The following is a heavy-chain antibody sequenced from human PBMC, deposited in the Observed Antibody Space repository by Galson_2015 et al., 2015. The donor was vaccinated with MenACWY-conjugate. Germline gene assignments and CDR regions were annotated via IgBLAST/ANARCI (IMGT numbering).Heavy chain of an antibody. D-gene: IGHD3-10*01. J-gene: IGHJ4*02. CDR2: ISDSGYT. CDR1: GVSISSYY. V-gene: IGHV4-59*01. CDR3: ARVLVRGTDYFDY. Sequence: SETLSLTCTVSGVSISSYYWSWIRQPPGKGLEWIGCISDSGYTNYNPSLKSRVAISGDTSKNQFSLKLSSLTAADTAVYYCARVLVRGTDYFDYWGQGTLVTVSS.